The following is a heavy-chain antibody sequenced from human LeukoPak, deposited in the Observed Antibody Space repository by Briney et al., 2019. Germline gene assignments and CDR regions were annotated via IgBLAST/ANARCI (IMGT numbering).Heavy chain of an antibody. CDR3: ARGKGYYGSGSLGFDY. CDR1: GGSISSSSYY. Sequence: SETLSLTCTVSGGSISSSSYYWGWIRQPPGKGLEWIGYIYYSGSTNYNPSLKSRVTISVDTSKNQFSLKLSSVTAADTAVYYCARGKGYYGSGSLGFDYWGQGTLVTVSS. CDR2: IYYSGST. V-gene: IGHV4-61*05. D-gene: IGHD3-10*01. J-gene: IGHJ4*02.